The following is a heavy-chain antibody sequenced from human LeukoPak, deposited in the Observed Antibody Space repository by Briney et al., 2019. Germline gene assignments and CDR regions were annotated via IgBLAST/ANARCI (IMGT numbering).Heavy chain of an antibody. Sequence: SETLSLTCAVYGGSFSGYYWSWIRQPPGKGLEWIGEINHSGSTNYNPSLKSRVTISVDTSKNQFSLKLSSVTAADTAVYYCARPFRGYYGSGVFDYWGQGTLVTVSS. CDR3: ARPFRGYYGSGVFDY. CDR1: GGSFSGYY. V-gene: IGHV4-34*01. D-gene: IGHD3-10*01. CDR2: INHSGST. J-gene: IGHJ4*02.